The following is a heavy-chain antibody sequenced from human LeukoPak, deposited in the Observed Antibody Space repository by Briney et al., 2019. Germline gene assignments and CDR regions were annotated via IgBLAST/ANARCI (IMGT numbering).Heavy chain of an antibody. D-gene: IGHD3-3*01. V-gene: IGHV1-18*01. CDR3: ARDPLRNYDFWSGYYDDAFDI. Sequence: ASVKVSCKASGYTFTSYGISWVRQAPGQGLEWMGWISAYNGNTNYAQKLQGRVTMTTDTSTSTAYMELRSLRSDDTAVYYCARDPLRNYDFWSGYYDDAFDIGGQGTMVTVSS. CDR2: ISAYNGNT. CDR1: GYTFTSYG. J-gene: IGHJ3*02.